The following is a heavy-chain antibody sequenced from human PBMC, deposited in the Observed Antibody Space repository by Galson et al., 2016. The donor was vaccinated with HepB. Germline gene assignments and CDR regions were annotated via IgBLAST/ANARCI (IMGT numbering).Heavy chain of an antibody. CDR2: IYPGDSDT. D-gene: IGHD5-24*01. CDR3: VAPVNDGSSASPLPGY. CDR1: GYPFVNFW. Sequence: QSGAEVKKPGESLKISCRASGYPFVNFWIGWVRQVPGKGLEWLVSIYPGDSDTRSNPSSRGQVPISVDSSISTAYFQWSGLKASDPAVYYCVAPVNDGSSASPLPGYWGQGTLVTVSS. J-gene: IGHJ4*02. V-gene: IGHV5-51*01.